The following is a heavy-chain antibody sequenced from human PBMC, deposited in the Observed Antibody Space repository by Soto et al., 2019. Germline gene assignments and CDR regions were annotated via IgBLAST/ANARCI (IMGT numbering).Heavy chain of an antibody. CDR2: ISSSSSYI. J-gene: IGHJ3*02. V-gene: IGHV3-21*01. D-gene: IGHD6-13*01. CDR3: ARAVGYSSSWWASAFDI. CDR1: GFTFSSYS. Sequence: GGSLRLSCAASGFTFSSYSMNWVRQAPGQGLEWVSSISSSSSYIYYADSVKGRFTISRDNAKNSLYLQMNSLRAEDTAVYYCARAVGYSSSWWASAFDIWGQGTMVTVSS.